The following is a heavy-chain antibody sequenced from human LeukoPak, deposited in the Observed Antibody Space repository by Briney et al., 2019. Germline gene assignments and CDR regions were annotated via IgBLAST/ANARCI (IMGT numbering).Heavy chain of an antibody. D-gene: IGHD3-3*01. CDR1: GYTFTGYY. CDR3: ALYYDFWSGYFAYGMDV. J-gene: IGHJ6*02. V-gene: IGHV1-2*02. CDR2: INPNSGGT. Sequence: ASVKVSCKASGYTFTGYYMHWVRQAPGQGLEWMGWINPNSGGTNYAQKFQGRVTMTRNTSISTAYMELSSLRSEDTAVYYCALYYDFWSGYFAYGMDVWGQGTTVTVSS.